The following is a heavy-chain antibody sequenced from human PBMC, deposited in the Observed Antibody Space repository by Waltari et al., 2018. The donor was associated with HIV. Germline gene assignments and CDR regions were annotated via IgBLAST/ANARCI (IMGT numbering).Heavy chain of an antibody. V-gene: IGHV4-38-2*02. CDR1: GYSLSSGSS. CDR3: ARDGYCSGGSCEGGSWFDP. CDR2: IYHSGST. J-gene: IGHJ5*02. D-gene: IGHD2-15*01. Sequence: QVPLQESGPGLVKPSETLSLTCAVSGYSLSSGSSWGWLRQPPGKGLEWIGSIYHSGSTYYNPSLKSRVTRSVDTSKNQFSLKLSSVTAADTAVYYCARDGYCSGGSCEGGSWFDPWGQGTLVTVSS.